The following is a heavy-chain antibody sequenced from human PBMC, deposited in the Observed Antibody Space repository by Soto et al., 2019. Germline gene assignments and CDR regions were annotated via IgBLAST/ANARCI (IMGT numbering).Heavy chain of an antibody. CDR2: TSAHNGYT. CDR1: GSTFTNYG. V-gene: IGHV1-18*01. D-gene: IGHD2-15*01. Sequence: ASLKVSCNTSGSTFTNYGLTCVRHAPGQGLELIGWTSAHNGYTNYAQNFQGRVTMTTDTSTSTAYMELRNLVSDDTAVYYCARAPLPKCSGGTCYPWWFDPWGQGTLVTV. CDR3: ARAPLPKCSGGTCYPWWFDP. J-gene: IGHJ5*02.